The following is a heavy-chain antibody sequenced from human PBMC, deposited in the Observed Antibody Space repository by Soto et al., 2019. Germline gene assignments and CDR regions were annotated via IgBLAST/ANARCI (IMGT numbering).Heavy chain of an antibody. CDR3: APVPDY. Sequence: LTCSVSGGSLSGGVVDWSWIRQRPGTVLEWIVYIYHSGSTYCNSSPMRRVSISVVTSKNQDSLKLSYVNAAETAVYHGAPVPDYWGQ. J-gene: IGHJ4*02. V-gene: IGHV4-30-4*01. CDR2: IYHSGST. D-gene: IGHD2-2*01. CDR1: GGSLSGGVVD.